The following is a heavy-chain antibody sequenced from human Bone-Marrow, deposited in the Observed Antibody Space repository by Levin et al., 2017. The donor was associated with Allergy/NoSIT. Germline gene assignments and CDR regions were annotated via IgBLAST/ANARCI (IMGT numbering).Heavy chain of an antibody. J-gene: IGHJ4*02. V-gene: IGHV2-5*02. Sequence: GSGPTLVKPPQTLTLTCTFSGFSLTTSGVGVGWVRQPPGKALEWLALIYWDDDKRFSPSLMSRLTITKDTSKDQVVLTMTNMDPVDTGTYFCAHTLHLQFFDFPTLFDYWGRGTLVTVSS. CDR2: IYWDDDK. CDR3: AHTLHLQFFDFPTLFDY. CDR1: GFSLTTSGVG. D-gene: IGHD3-9*01.